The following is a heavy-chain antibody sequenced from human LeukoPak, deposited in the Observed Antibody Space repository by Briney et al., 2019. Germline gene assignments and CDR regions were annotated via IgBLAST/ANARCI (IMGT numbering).Heavy chain of an antibody. J-gene: IGHJ4*02. Sequence: PSETLSLTCTVSGGSISSYYWSWIRQPAGKGLEWIGRIYTSGSTNYNASLKSRVSMSVDTSKNQFSLKLSSVTAADTAVYYCARSVRWELLLGFDYWGQGTLVTVSS. V-gene: IGHV4-4*07. CDR2: IYTSGST. CDR1: GGSISSYY. D-gene: IGHD1-26*01. CDR3: ARSVRWELLLGFDY.